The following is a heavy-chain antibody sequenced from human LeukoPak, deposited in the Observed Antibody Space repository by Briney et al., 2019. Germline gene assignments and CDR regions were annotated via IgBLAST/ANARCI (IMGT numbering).Heavy chain of an antibody. CDR2: ISAYNGNT. CDR1: GYTFTSYG. CDR3: ASYSIAARPNYYYYYMDV. J-gene: IGHJ6*03. Sequence: GASVKVSCKASGYTFTSYGISWVRQAPGQGLEWMGWISAYNGNTNYAQKLQGRVTMTTDTSTSTAYMELRSLRFDDTAVYYCASYSIAARPNYYYYYMDVWGKGTTVTVSS. D-gene: IGHD6-6*01. V-gene: IGHV1-18*01.